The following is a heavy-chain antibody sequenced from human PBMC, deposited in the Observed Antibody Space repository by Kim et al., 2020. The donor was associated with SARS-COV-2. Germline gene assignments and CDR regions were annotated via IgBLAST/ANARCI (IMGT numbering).Heavy chain of an antibody. CDR1: GFTVSDHY. D-gene: IGHD4-17*01. J-gene: IGHJ6*02. V-gene: IGHV3-72*01. Sequence: GGSLRLSCAASGFTVSDHYMDWVRQAPGKGLEWVARTKSRATSYTTEYAAFGNGKFTISRDDSKNSLYLQMNSLKTEDTAMYYCVLLLTTRNFYYYYCMDVWGQGTTVTVSS. CDR3: VLLLTTRNFYYYYCMDV. CDR2: TKSRATSYTT.